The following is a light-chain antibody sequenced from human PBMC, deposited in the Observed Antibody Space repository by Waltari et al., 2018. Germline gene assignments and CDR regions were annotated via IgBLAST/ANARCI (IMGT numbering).Light chain of an antibody. J-gene: IGKJ1*01. Sequence: DIVMTQSPESLPLSLGERATINCKSTQSVLSSSDSRNYLAWYQQRPGQSPKLLIYWASTWEFGVPDRFTGSGSGTDFTLTISSLQAEDVAVYYCQQYFSLPWTFGQGTKVEL. CDR1: QSVLSSSDSRNY. CDR3: QQYFSLPWT. V-gene: IGKV4-1*01. CDR2: WAS.